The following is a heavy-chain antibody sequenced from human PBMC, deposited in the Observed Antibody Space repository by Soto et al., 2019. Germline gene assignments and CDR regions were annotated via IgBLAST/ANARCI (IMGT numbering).Heavy chain of an antibody. Sequence: QITLKESGPTLVKPTQTLTLTCTFSGFSLSTSGVGVGWIRQPPGKALEWLALIYWDDDKRYSPSLKSRLTIXKXXSKNQVVLTITNMDPVDTAPYYCAHPARYSSGQGYWGQGTLVTVSS. J-gene: IGHJ4*02. V-gene: IGHV2-5*02. CDR2: IYWDDDK. CDR3: AHPARYSSGQGY. D-gene: IGHD6-25*01. CDR1: GFSLSTSGVG.